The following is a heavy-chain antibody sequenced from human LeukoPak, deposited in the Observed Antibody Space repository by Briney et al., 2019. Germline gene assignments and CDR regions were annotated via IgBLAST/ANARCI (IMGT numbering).Heavy chain of an antibody. V-gene: IGHV1-8*03. CDR1: GYTFTSYG. Sequence: ASVKVSCKASGYTFTSYGINWVRQATGQGLEWMGWMNPNSGNTGYAQKFQGRVTITRNTSISTAYMELSSLRSEDTAVYYCARAPNRRYCSSTSCYSRYWFDPWGQGTLVTVSS. J-gene: IGHJ5*02. CDR2: MNPNSGNT. CDR3: ARAPNRRYCSSTSCYSRYWFDP. D-gene: IGHD2-2*01.